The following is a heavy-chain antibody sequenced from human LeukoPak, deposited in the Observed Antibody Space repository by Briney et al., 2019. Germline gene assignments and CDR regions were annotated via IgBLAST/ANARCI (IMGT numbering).Heavy chain of an antibody. J-gene: IGHJ5*02. V-gene: IGHV3-30-3*01. CDR1: GFTFSSYA. CDR3: ARVLTYSGYDTNWFDP. D-gene: IGHD5-12*01. Sequence: GGSLRLSCAASGFTFSSYAMHWVRQAPGKGLEWVAVISYDGSNKYYAGSVKGRFTISRDNSKNTLYLQMNSLRAEDTAVYYCARVLTYSGYDTNWFDPWGQGTLVTVSS. CDR2: ISYDGSNK.